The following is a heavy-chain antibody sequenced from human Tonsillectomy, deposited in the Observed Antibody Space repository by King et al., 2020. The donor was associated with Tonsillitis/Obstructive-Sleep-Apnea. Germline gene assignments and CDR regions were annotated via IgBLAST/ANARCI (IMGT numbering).Heavy chain of an antibody. V-gene: IGHV4-39*01. Sequence: QLQESGPGLVKPSETLSLTCIVSGGSISSSSYYWGWIRQPPGKRLEWIGSIYYSGSTYYHPSLKSRITISVEPSKNQFSLRLSSVTAADTAVYYCARHSAMTTGYFQHWGQGTLVTVSS. CDR2: IYYSGST. D-gene: IGHD4-17*01. CDR3: ARHSAMTTGYFQH. CDR1: GGSISSSSYY. J-gene: IGHJ1*01.